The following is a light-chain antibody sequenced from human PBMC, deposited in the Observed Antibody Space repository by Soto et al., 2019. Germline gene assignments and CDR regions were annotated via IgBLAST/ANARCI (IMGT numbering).Light chain of an antibody. CDR1: QSVSNNY. Sequence: EILLTQSPGTLSRSPGERATLSCGASQSVSNNYLAWYQQKPGQAPRLLIYGASNRATGIPDRLSGSASGTEFTLTISRMEPEDFAVYYCQQYGSSGTFGHGTQVDIK. CDR2: GAS. CDR3: QQYGSSGT. V-gene: IGKV3-20*01. J-gene: IGKJ1*01.